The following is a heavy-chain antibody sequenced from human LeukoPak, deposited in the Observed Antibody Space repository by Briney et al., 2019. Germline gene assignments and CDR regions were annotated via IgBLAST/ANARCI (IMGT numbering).Heavy chain of an antibody. D-gene: IGHD3-3*01. J-gene: IGHJ4*02. CDR2: INHSGST. CDR3: ARVRFLEWLFLNYLDY. Sequence: SETLSLTCAVYGGSFSGYYWSWIRQPPGKGLEWIGEINHSGSTNYNPSLKSRVTISVDTSKNQFSLKLSSVTAADTAVYYCARVRFLEWLFLNYLDYWGQGTLVTVSS. V-gene: IGHV4-34*01. CDR1: GGSFSGYY.